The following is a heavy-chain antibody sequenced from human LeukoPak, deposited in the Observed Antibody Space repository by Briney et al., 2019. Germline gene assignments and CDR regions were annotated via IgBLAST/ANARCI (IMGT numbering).Heavy chain of an antibody. V-gene: IGHV4-39*07. CDR3: ARDQFDLFFSSSWSY. CDR2: IYYSGST. J-gene: IGHJ4*02. Sequence: SETLSLTCTVSGGSISSSNYYWGWIRQPPGKGLEWIGSIYYSGSTYYNPSLKSRVTISVDTSKNQFSLKLGSVTAADTAVYYCARDQFDLFFSSSWSYWGQGTLVTVSS. CDR1: GGSISSSNYY. D-gene: IGHD6-13*01.